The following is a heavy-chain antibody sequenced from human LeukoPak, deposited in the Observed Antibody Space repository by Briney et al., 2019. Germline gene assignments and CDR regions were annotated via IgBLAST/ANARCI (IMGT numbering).Heavy chain of an antibody. J-gene: IGHJ4*02. CDR2: ISGSGGNT. CDR1: GFTFSTYA. D-gene: IGHD6-19*01. CDR3: AKGVSSGWYPFDF. V-gene: IGHV3-23*01. Sequence: GGSLRLSCAASGFTFSTYAMSWVRQAPGKGLEWVSAISGSGGNTYYADSVKGRFTISRDISKNTLYLQMNSLRAEDTAVYYCAKGVSSGWYPFDFWGQGTLVTVSS.